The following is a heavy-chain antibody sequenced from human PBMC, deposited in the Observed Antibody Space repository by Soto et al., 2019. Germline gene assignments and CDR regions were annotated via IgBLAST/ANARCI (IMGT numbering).Heavy chain of an antibody. CDR3: ARGVTSDV. D-gene: IGHD4-17*01. CDR2: INHSGIT. V-gene: IGHV4-34*01. J-gene: IGHJ6*02. Sequence: SETLSLTCAVYGGSFRGYFWSWIRQPPGKGLEWIGEINHSGITSYSPSLGSRVTTSVDTPKNQFSLRLRSVTAADTAIYYCARGVTSDVWGQGTTVTVSS. CDR1: GGSFRGYF.